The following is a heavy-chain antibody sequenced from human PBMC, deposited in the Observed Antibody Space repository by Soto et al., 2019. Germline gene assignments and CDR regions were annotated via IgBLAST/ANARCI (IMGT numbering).Heavy chain of an antibody. Sequence: QVQLVQSGAEVKKPGSSVKVSCKASGGTFSSYTISWVRQAPGQGLEWMGRIIPILGIANYAQKFQGRVTXXADNSTSTAYRELSSLSSEDTAVYYCARVRGGMDVWGQGTTVTVSS. V-gene: IGHV1-69*02. J-gene: IGHJ6*02. CDR1: GGTFSSYT. D-gene: IGHD3-10*01. CDR2: IIPILGIA. CDR3: ARVRGGMDV.